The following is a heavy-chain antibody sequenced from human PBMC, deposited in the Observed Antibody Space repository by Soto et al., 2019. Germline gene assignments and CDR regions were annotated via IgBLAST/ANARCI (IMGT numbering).Heavy chain of an antibody. D-gene: IGHD5-18*01. Sequence: QVQLQESGPGLVKPSQTLSLPCSVSGGSISSGGYYWTWLRQHPGKGLEWIGYIYNSRNTDYNTSLRSRVTISADTSKNQVPLNLRSVTAADTAVYYCARVGETGYGGGYYVDHWGQGTRVSVSS. CDR1: GGSISSGGYY. CDR3: ARVGETGYGGGYYVDH. J-gene: IGHJ4*02. CDR2: IYNSRNT. V-gene: IGHV4-31*03.